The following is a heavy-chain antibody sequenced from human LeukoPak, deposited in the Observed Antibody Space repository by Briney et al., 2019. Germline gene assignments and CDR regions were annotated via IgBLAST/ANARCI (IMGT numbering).Heavy chain of an antibody. V-gene: IGHV1-69*01. CDR2: INPIFGTA. J-gene: IGHJ3*02. CDR3: ARGVWYCSSTSCPDAFDI. Sequence: SSVKVSCKASGGTFSSYAISWVRQAPGQGLEWMGGINPIFGTANYAQKFQGRVTITADESTSTAYMELSSLRSEDTAVYYCARGVWYCSSTSCPDAFDIWGQGTMVTVSS. CDR1: GGTFSSYA. D-gene: IGHD2-2*01.